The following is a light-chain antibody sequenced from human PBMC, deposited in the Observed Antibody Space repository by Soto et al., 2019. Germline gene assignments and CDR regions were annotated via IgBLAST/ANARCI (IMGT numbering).Light chain of an antibody. CDR3: QQYNNWPLT. Sequence: EIVMTQCPATLSVSPGERATLSCRASQSVSSNLAWYQQKPGQAPRLLIYGASTRATGIPARFSGIGSGTEFTLTISSLQSEDFAVYYCQQYNNWPLTFGGGTKVDIK. V-gene: IGKV3D-15*01. CDR1: QSVSSN. J-gene: IGKJ4*01. CDR2: GAS.